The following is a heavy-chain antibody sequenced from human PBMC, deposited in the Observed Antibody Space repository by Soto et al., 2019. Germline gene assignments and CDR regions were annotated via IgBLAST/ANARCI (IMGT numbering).Heavy chain of an antibody. Sequence: LRLSCAASGFTFSSYWMSWVRQAPGKGLDWVANIKQDGSEKYYVDSVKGRFTISRDNAKNSLYLQMNSLRAEDTAVYYCARDSSGLGGYFDYWGQGTLVTVSS. CDR3: ARDSSGLGGYFDY. CDR1: GFTFSSYW. CDR2: IKQDGSEK. D-gene: IGHD6-19*01. J-gene: IGHJ4*02. V-gene: IGHV3-7*03.